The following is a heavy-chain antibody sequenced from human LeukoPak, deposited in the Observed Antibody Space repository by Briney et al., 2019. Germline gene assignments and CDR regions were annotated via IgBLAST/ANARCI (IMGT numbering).Heavy chain of an antibody. Sequence: PGGSLRLSCAASGFTFSSYSMNWVRQAPGKGLEWVSSISSSSSYIYYADSVKGRFTISRDNAKNSLYLQMNSLRAEDTAVYHCARDLSRDILTGYHRASWFDPWGQGTLVTVSS. D-gene: IGHD3-9*01. CDR2: ISSSSSYI. J-gene: IGHJ5*02. CDR1: GFTFSSYS. V-gene: IGHV3-21*01. CDR3: ARDLSRDILTGYHRASWFDP.